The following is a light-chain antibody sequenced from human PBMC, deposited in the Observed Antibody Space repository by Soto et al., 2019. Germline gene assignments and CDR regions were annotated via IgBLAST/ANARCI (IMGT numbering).Light chain of an antibody. CDR2: DAS. Sequence: EIVLTQSPATLSLSPGERATLSCRASQSVSSYLAWYQQKPGQAPRLLIYDASNRATGIPARFSGSGSGTDFTLTISSLEPEDSAVYYCQQRSNWPSITFVQGTRLEIK. CDR3: QQRSNWPSIT. V-gene: IGKV3-11*01. CDR1: QSVSSY. J-gene: IGKJ5*01.